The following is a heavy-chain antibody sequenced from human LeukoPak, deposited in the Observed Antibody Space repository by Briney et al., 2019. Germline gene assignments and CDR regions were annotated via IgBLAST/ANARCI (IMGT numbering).Heavy chain of an antibody. J-gene: IGHJ4*02. CDR2: INSDGSST. Sequence: PGGFLRLSCAASGFTLSSYWMHWVRQAPGKGLVWVSRINSDGSSTTYADSVKGRFTISRDNAKNTLYLQMNSLGAEDTAVYYCARDRRGTGRDLGYWGQGTLVTVSS. CDR1: GFTLSSYW. V-gene: IGHV3-74*01. CDR3: ARDRRGTGRDLGY.